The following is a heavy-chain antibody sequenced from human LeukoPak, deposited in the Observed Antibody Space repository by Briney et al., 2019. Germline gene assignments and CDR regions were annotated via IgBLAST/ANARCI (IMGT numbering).Heavy chain of an antibody. CDR2: IGSSSSYT. CDR3: ARVNGYCGGDCYPFDY. D-gene: IGHD2-21*02. Sequence: PGGSLRLSCAASGFTFSSYAMSWVRQAPGKGLEWVSYIGSSSSYTNYADSVKGRFTISRDNAKNSLYLQMNSLRAEDTAVYYGARVNGYCGGDCYPFDYWGQGTLVTVSS. V-gene: IGHV3-11*05. CDR1: GFTFSSYA. J-gene: IGHJ4*02.